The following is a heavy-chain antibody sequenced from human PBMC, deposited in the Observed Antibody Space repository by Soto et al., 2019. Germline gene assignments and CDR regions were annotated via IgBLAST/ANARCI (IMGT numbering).Heavy chain of an antibody. CDR2: MNWNGEKI. D-gene: IGHD1-1*01. CDR3: ARQNWYYYYYYMDV. Sequence: EELLVESGGGVVRPGGSLRLSCAASGFRFDDYGMSWVRQVPGKGLEWVSGMNWNGEKIGYADSVKGRFTISRDNAKNSLYLQMNNLRAEDTASYHCARQNWYYYYYYMDVWGKGTTVTVSS. V-gene: IGHV3-20*01. J-gene: IGHJ6*03. CDR1: GFRFDDYG.